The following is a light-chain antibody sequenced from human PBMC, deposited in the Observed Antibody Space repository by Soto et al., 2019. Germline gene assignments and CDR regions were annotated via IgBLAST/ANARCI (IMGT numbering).Light chain of an antibody. Sequence: DIQMTQSPSILSASVGDRVTITCRASQSISNWLAWYQQKPGRAPKVLIYDASSLQSGVPSRFSGSGSGTEFTLTISSLQPDDIATYYCQQYKSYSYTFGQATNLEI. V-gene: IGKV1-5*01. J-gene: IGKJ2*01. CDR2: DAS. CDR3: QQYKSYSYT. CDR1: QSISNW.